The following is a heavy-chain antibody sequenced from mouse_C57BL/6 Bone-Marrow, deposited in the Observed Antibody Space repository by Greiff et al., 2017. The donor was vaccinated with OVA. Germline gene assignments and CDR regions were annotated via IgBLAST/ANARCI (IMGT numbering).Heavy chain of an antibody. D-gene: IGHD2-2*01. J-gene: IGHJ1*03. CDR3: ARGYGYHGYFDV. Sequence: QVQLQQPGTELVKPGASVKLSCKASGYTFTSYWMHWVKQRPGQGLEWIGNINPSNGGTNYNEKFKSKATLTVDKSSSTAYMQLSSLTAEDAAVYYGARGYGYHGYFDVWGTGTTVTVSS. CDR2: INPSNGGT. CDR1: GYTFTSYW. V-gene: IGHV1-53*01.